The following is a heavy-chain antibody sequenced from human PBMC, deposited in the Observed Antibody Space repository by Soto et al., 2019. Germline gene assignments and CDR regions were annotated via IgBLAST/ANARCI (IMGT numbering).Heavy chain of an antibody. CDR1: GFTFSNYG. D-gene: IGHD3-22*01. V-gene: IGHV3-30*18. CDR2: ISYDGSNK. J-gene: IGHJ3*02. CDR3: AKDRGVYYYDISGPGPDSFDI. Sequence: QVQLEESGGGVVQPGRSLRLSCAASGFTFSNYGMHWVRQAPGKGLEWVAVISYDGSNKYYADSVKGRFTISRDNSKNTLYLEMNSLRVEDTAVYYCAKDRGVYYYDISGPGPDSFDIWGQGTMVTVSS.